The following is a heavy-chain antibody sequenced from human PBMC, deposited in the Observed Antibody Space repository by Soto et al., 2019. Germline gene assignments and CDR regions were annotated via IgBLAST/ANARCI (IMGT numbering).Heavy chain of an antibody. CDR2: INAGNGNT. J-gene: IGHJ4*02. V-gene: IGHV1-3*01. Sequence: ASVKVSCKASGYSFTIYAMHWVRQAPGQRLEWMGWINAGNGNTKYSQKFQGRVTITRDTSASTAYMELSSLRSEDTAVYYCARSFGVLTVFDYWGQGTPVIVSS. CDR3: ARSFGVLTVFDY. CDR1: GYSFTIYA. D-gene: IGHD3-3*01.